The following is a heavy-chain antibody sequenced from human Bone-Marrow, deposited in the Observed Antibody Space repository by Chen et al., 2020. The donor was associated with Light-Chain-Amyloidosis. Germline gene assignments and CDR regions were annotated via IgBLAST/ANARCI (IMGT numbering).Heavy chain of an antibody. CDR2: IWYDGSNQ. Sequence: QVQLVESGGGVVQPGRSLRLSCAASGCTFRSHGMHWVRQAPGKGLEWVAVIWYDGSNQYYADSVKGRFTISRDNSMNTLYLQMNSLRVEDTAVYYCARWADEKKMDVWGQGTTVTVSS. J-gene: IGHJ6*02. CDR1: GCTFRSHG. CDR3: ARWADEKKMDV. V-gene: IGHV3-33*01.